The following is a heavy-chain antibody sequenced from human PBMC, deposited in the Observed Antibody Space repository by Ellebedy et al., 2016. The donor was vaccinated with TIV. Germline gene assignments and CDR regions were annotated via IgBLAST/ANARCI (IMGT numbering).Heavy chain of an antibody. CDR1: GFNFGDSG. CDR2: IRSHSHDSTP. V-gene: IGHV3-49*03. Sequence: GGSLRLXXIGSGFNFGDSGFSWFRQAPGKGLEWVGFIRSHSHDSTPQYGASVAGRFTVSRDDSKSTVFLQMNSLKSEDTAMYYCTRAPYYDFIIDFWGQGTLVTVSS. D-gene: IGHD3-3*01. J-gene: IGHJ4*02. CDR3: TRAPYYDFIIDF.